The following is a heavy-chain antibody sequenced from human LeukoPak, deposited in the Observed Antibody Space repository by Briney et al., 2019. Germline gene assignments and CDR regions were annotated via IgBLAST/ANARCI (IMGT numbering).Heavy chain of an antibody. CDR1: GASLNGHY. J-gene: IGHJ5*02. V-gene: IGHV4-34*01. CDR2: GSDVGGT. D-gene: IGHD2-8*01. CDR3: AQNGQSGFSFDP. Sequence: SETLSLTCAVYGASLNGHYWSWIRQPPGKGLGWIGEGSDVGGTKYNPSFKSRVTISADTSKNQFSLKLNSVTAADTAVYYCAQNGQSGFSFDPWGQGTLVTVSS.